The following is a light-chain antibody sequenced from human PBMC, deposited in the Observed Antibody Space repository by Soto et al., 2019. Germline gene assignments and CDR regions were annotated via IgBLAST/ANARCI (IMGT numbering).Light chain of an antibody. V-gene: IGKV1-39*01. CDR3: QQSYNTPRT. CDR2: SAS. CDR1: QSISTY. Sequence: DIQMTQSPSSLSASVGDRVTITCRASQSISTYLNWYQQKPGKAPKLLIYSASSLQSGVPSRFSGSGSGTDFTLIISRLQPEDFATYYCQQSYNTPRTFGQGTKAEIK. J-gene: IGKJ1*01.